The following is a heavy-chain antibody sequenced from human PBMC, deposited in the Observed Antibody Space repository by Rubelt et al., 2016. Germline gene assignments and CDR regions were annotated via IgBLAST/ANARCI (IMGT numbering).Heavy chain of an antibody. CDR1: GGSISSGGYY. D-gene: IGHD3-9*01. V-gene: IGHV4-31*03. CDR3: ARTDDILASDV. Sequence: QVQLQESGPGLVKPSQTLPLTCTVSGGSISSGGYYWSWIRQHPGKGLEWIGYIYYSGSTYYNPSLKSRGTISVDTSKNQFSLKLSSVTAADTAVYYCARTDDILASDVWGQGTTVTVSS. CDR2: IYYSGST. J-gene: IGHJ6*02.